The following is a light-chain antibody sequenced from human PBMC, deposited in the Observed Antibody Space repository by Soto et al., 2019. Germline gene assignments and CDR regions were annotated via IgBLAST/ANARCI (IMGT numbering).Light chain of an antibody. J-gene: IGKJ1*01. CDR2: DAS. Sequence: ILLTQSPATLSFSPGERATLSCRASQSISSHLAWYQQKPGQAPRLLIYDASNRATGVPARFSGSRSGTDFTLTISDLEPADFGLYYCQQRLNWPPGFGQGTKVDI. CDR1: QSISSH. CDR3: QQRLNWPPG. V-gene: IGKV3-11*01.